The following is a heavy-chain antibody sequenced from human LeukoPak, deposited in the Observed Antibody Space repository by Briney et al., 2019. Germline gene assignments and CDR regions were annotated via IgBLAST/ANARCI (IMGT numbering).Heavy chain of an antibody. V-gene: IGHV1-2*02. Sequence: ASVKVSCKASGYIFSDYWIHWVRQAPGRGLECLGWIDPASGITNQPQKFQGRITVTRDTSASTVYMDLTGLTTDDTALYYCARVGAPGGLRPYHYYYWGQGTLVTISS. CDR3: ARVGAPGGLRPYHYYY. D-gene: IGHD3-16*01. J-gene: IGHJ4*02. CDR2: IDPASGIT. CDR1: GYIFSDYW.